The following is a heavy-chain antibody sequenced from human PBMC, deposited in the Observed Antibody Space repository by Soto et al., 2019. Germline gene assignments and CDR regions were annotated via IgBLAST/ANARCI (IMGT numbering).Heavy chain of an antibody. J-gene: IGHJ3*02. D-gene: IGHD3-22*01. V-gene: IGHV1-46*01. Sequence: ASVKVSCKASGYTFTSYYMHWVRQAPGKGLEWMGRINPSGGSTSYAQKFQGRVTMTGDTSTDTAYMELSSLRSEDTAVYYCATGGRSSGYTDAFDIWGQGTMVTVSS. CDR1: GYTFTSYY. CDR2: INPSGGST. CDR3: ATGGRSSGYTDAFDI.